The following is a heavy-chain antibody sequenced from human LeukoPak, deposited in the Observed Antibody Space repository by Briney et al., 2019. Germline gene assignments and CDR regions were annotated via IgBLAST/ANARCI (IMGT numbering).Heavy chain of an antibody. J-gene: IGHJ5*02. V-gene: IGHV5-51*01. CDR1: GYSFTSYW. CDR2: IYPGGSDT. CDR3: ARGGYDSSGYYLLPWFDP. D-gene: IGHD3-22*01. Sequence: GESLKIYCKGSGYSFTSYWIGWVRQMPGKGLEWMGIIYPGGSDTRYSPSFQGQVTISADKSISTAYLQWSSLKASDTAMYYCARGGYDSSGYYLLPWFDPWGQGTLVTVSS.